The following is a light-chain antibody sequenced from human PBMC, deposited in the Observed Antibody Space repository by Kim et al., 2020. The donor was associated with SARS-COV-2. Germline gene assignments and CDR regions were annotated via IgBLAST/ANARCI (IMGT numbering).Light chain of an antibody. Sequence: QRVTISCSGSSSSIGSNYVYWYQQLPGTAPKLLIYRNNQRPSGVPDRFSGSKSGTSASLAISGLRSEDEADYYCSAWDDSLSGPVFGGGTQLTVL. V-gene: IGLV1-47*01. CDR1: SSSIGSNY. CDR2: RNN. CDR3: SAWDDSLSGPV. J-gene: IGLJ2*01.